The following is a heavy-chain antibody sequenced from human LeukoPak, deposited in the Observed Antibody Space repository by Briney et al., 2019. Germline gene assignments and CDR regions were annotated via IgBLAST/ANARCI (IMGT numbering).Heavy chain of an antibody. CDR3: AREYSASEH. CDR2: IDPYTGNT. D-gene: IGHD5-12*01. Sequence: ASVRVSCKASGYTFVGYYLHWVRQAPGQGLEWMAWIDPYTGNTHYAQKFQGRITVTRDTSISTTYMELSWLKSDATALYYCAREYSASEHWGQGTLVTVSS. CDR1: GYTFVGYY. V-gene: IGHV1-2*02. J-gene: IGHJ1*01.